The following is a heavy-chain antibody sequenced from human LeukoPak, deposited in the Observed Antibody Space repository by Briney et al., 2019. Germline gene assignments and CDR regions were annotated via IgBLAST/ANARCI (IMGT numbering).Heavy chain of an antibody. J-gene: IGHJ4*02. CDR1: GFTFSSYG. V-gene: IGHV3-30*18. Sequence: PGGSLRLSCAASGFTFSSYGMHWVRQAPGKGLEWVAVISYDGSNKYYADSVKGRFTISRDNSKNTLYLQMNSLRAEDTAVYYCAKGRPGIAAAGSQGYFDYWGQGTLVTVSS. CDR2: ISYDGSNK. CDR3: AKGRPGIAAAGSQGYFDY. D-gene: IGHD6-13*01.